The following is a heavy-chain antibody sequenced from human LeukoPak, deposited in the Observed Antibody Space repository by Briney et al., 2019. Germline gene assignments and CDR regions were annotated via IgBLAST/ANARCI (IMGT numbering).Heavy chain of an antibody. J-gene: IGHJ5*02. D-gene: IGHD3-9*01. V-gene: IGHV3-7*01. CDR2: IKQDGSEK. CDR1: GFSFRSYW. Sequence: QTGGSLRLSCAATGFSFRSYWMNWVRQAPGKGLEWLAIIKQDGSEKHYKGSVEGRFTISRDNAKNSLHLQMNSLRAEDTAVYYCAGGSGYLITSWGQGTLVTISS. CDR3: AGGSGYLITS.